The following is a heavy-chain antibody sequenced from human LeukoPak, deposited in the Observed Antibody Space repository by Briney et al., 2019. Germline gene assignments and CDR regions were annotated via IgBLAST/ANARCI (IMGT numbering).Heavy chain of an antibody. Sequence: PGGSLRLSCAASGFTFSSYAMHRVRQAPGKGLEWVAVISYDGSNKYYADSVKGRFTISRDNSKNTLYLQMNSLRAEDTAVYYCARSLLWFGEFDYWGQGTLVTVSS. CDR1: GFTFSSYA. J-gene: IGHJ4*02. D-gene: IGHD3-10*01. CDR2: ISYDGSNK. V-gene: IGHV3-30-3*01. CDR3: ARSLLWFGEFDY.